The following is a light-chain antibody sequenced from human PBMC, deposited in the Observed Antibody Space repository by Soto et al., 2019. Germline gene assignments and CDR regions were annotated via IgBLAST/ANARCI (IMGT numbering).Light chain of an antibody. J-gene: IGKJ4*01. CDR2: GAS. CDR3: QQYGSSAPT. CDR1: ESVSSSY. Sequence: EIVLTQSPGTLSLSPGERATLSCRASESVSSSYLAWYQQKPGQAPRLLIYGASSRATGIPDRFSGSGSGTDFTLTISRLEPEDFAVYYCQQYGSSAPTFGRGTKVEIK. V-gene: IGKV3-20*01.